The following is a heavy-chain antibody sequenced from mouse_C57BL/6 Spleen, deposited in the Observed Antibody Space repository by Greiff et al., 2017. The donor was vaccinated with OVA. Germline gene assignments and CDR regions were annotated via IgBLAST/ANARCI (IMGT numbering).Heavy chain of an antibody. CDR2: ISSGSSTI. CDR1: GFTFSDYG. D-gene: IGHD2-4*01. CDR3: AIFYDYDPSFAY. Sequence: EVKVEESGGGLVKPGGSLKLSCAASGFTFSDYGMHWVRQAPEKGLEWVAYISSGSSTIYYADTVKGRFTISRDNAKNTLFLQMTSLRSEDTAMYYCAIFYDYDPSFAYWGQGTLVTVSA. V-gene: IGHV5-17*01. J-gene: IGHJ3*01.